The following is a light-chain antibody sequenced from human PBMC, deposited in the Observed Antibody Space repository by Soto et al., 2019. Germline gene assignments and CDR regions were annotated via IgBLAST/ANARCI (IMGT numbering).Light chain of an antibody. J-gene: IGKJ4*01. V-gene: IGKV1-12*01. Sequence: DIQMTLSPSSLSASVGDRVTITCRASQVISSWLAWYQHKPGRAPKLLIYKASNLQPGVPSRFSGSGSEADYTFTLTIRNLQPEDFATYYCHQASSFPLTFGGGTKVDIK. CDR2: KAS. CDR1: QVISSW. CDR3: HQASSFPLT.